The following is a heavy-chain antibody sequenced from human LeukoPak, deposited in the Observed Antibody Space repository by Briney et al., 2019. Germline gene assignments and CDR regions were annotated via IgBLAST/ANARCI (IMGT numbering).Heavy chain of an antibody. CDR2: ISSSGSTI. V-gene: IGHV3-48*03. D-gene: IGHD3-22*01. Sequence: GGSLILSCAASGFTFSSYEMNWVRQAPGKGLEWVSYISSSGSTIYYADSVKGRFTISRDNPRNSLHLQMNSLRADDTAVYYCARDRNNYDTTGSLGYGLDVWGQGTTVTVSS. CDR3: ARDRNNYDTTGSLGYGLDV. J-gene: IGHJ6*02. CDR1: GFTFSSYE.